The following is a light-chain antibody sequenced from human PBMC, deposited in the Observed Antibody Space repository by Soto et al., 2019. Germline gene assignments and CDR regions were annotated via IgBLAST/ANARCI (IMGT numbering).Light chain of an antibody. CDR2: DVS. CDR3: YSYTSSSTVL. Sequence: QAVLTQPASVSGSPGQSITISCTGISSDVGGYNYVSWYQQHPDKAPKLMIYDVSNRRSGVSNRFSGSKSGNTASLTISGFQAEDEADYYCYSYTSSSTVLFGGGTKLTVL. CDR1: SSDVGGYNY. V-gene: IGLV2-14*01. J-gene: IGLJ2*01.